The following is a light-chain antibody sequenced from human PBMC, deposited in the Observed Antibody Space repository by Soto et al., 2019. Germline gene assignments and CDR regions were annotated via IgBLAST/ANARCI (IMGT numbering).Light chain of an antibody. CDR2: LGS. CDR3: QQDHQYPPT. CDR1: QSLLQSNGNDY. J-gene: IGKJ4*02. V-gene: IGKV2-28*01. Sequence: DIVMTQSPLSLPVTPGETASSSCRSSQSLLQSNGNDYLGWFVQKPGQSPQLLIYLGSSRASRVPERFSASGSGTDFSLNISRVEAEDVGIYYRQQDHQYPPTFGGGTKVEIK.